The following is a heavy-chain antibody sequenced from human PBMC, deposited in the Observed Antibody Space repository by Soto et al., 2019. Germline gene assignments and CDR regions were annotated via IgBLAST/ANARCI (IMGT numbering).Heavy chain of an antibody. CDR1: GDSISSNSAA. J-gene: IGHJ4*02. V-gene: IGHV6-1*01. CDR2: TYYRSRWYH. CDR3: ASYRYXY. Sequence: PSQTLSLTCAISGDSISSNSAAWNWIRQSPSRGFEWLGRTYYRSRWYHDYAVSVKGRIIINPDTSKNQVSLQLNSVTPDDTAVYYCASYRYXYWGQGTVITVSS. D-gene: IGHD4-4*01.